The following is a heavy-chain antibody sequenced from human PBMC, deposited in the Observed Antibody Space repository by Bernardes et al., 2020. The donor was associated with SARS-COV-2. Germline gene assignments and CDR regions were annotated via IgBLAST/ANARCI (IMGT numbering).Heavy chain of an antibody. CDR3: ARHGLYGSGSYLFYFDY. D-gene: IGHD3-10*01. J-gene: IGHJ4*02. Sequence: GGSLKITCNGSGYSFATYWIGWVRQKPGEGPEWMGIIYPRDSDTRYNPSFQGQVTISVDTSVNTAYLQWSSLKASDSAMYYCARHGLYGSGSYLFYFDYWGQGTLITVSS. CDR2: IYPRDSDT. CDR1: GYSFATYW. V-gene: IGHV5-51*01.